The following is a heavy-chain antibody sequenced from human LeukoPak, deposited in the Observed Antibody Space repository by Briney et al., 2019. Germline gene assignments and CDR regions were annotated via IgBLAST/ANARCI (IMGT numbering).Heavy chain of an antibody. D-gene: IGHD6-19*01. Sequence: PGGSLKLSCAASGFTFSGSAMHWVRQASGKGLQWVGRIRTKPNNYATTYAASVRGRFTISGDDSKNTAYLQMNSLKAEDTAVYYCTRLAAVAATNYYYYGMDVWGQGTTVTVSS. CDR3: TRLAAVAATNYYYYGMDV. CDR1: GFTFSGSA. CDR2: IRTKPNNYAT. J-gene: IGHJ6*02. V-gene: IGHV3-73*01.